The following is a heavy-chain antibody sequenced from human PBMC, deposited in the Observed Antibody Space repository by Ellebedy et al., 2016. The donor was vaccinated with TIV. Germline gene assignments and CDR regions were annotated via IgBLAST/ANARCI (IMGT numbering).Heavy chain of an antibody. Sequence: GGSLRLSXKGSGYSFTSYWISWVRQMPGKGLEWMGRIDPSDSYTNYSPSFQGQVTISADKSISTAYLQWSSLKASDTAMYYCASGAPYYDSSGQDYWGQGTLVTVSS. CDR3: ASGAPYYDSSGQDY. V-gene: IGHV5-10-1*04. D-gene: IGHD3-22*01. CDR2: IDPSDSYT. CDR1: GYSFTSYW. J-gene: IGHJ4*02.